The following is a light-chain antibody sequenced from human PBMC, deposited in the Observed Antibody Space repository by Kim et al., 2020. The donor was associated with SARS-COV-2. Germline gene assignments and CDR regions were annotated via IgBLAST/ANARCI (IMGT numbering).Light chain of an antibody. CDR1: QSVSSN. CDR3: QQYNMWIGT. Sequence: EIVMTQSPATLSVSPGERATLSCRASQSVSSNLAWYQQKPGQAPRLLIYAASNRATGIPARFSGSGSGTEFTLTISSLQSEDFAVYYCQQYNMWIGTFGQGTKVYIK. J-gene: IGKJ1*01. CDR2: AAS. V-gene: IGKV3-15*01.